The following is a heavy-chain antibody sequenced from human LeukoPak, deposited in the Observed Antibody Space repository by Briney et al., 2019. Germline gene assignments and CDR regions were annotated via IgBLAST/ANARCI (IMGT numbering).Heavy chain of an antibody. Sequence: GGSLRLSCAASGFTFSSYEMNWVRQAPGKGLEWVSYISSSGDTIYYADPVKGRFTISRDNAKNSLSLQMNSLRAEDTAVYYCARGGTYLFYCGQGTLVTVSS. CDR3: ARGGTYLFY. CDR2: ISSSGDTI. V-gene: IGHV3-48*03. D-gene: IGHD3-16*01. CDR1: GFTFSSYE. J-gene: IGHJ4*02.